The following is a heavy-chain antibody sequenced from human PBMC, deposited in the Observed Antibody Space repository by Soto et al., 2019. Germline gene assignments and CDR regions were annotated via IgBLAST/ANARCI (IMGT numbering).Heavy chain of an antibody. J-gene: IGHJ4*02. CDR1: GGSISSYY. D-gene: IGHD6-19*01. CDR3: ARGYTLSGWYTPVYIHY. CDR2: IYYSGST. Sequence: PSETLSLTCTVSGGSISSYYWSWIRQPPGKGLEWIGYIYYSGSTNYNPSLKSRVTISVDTSKNQFSLKLSSVTAADTAVYYCARGYTLSGWYTPVYIHYSGQAPLVTGST. V-gene: IGHV4-59*01.